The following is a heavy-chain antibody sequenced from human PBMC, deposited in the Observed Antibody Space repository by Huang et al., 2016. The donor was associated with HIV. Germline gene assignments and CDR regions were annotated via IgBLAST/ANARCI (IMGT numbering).Heavy chain of an antibody. J-gene: IGHJ6*03. D-gene: IGHD6-19*01. V-gene: IGHV3-30-3*01. Sequence: QVQLVESGGGVVQPGRSLRLSCAASGFTFSNYAMHWVRQAPGKGLEWVAVISYDGSNKYYPDSVKGRFTISRDKSKNALYLQMNSLRAEDTAVYYCARRAVAGIYYYYYMDVWGKGTTVTVSS. CDR2: ISYDGSNK. CDR1: GFTFSNYA. CDR3: ARRAVAGIYYYYYMDV.